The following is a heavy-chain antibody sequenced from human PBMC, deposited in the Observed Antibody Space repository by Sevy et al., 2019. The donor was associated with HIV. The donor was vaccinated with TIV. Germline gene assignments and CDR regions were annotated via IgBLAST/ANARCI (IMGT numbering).Heavy chain of an antibody. CDR2: ISRSGTTR. CDR1: GFTFSDYS. CDR3: ARDDTASYLPVS. J-gene: IGHJ4*02. Sequence: GGSLRLSCVAPGFTFSDYSLNWVRQAPGKGLEWVSYISRSGTTRHYADSVRGRFTNPRDDAKNSLYLQMSSLRDEDTAVYYCARDDTASYLPVSWGQGTLVTVSS. D-gene: IGHD3-10*01. V-gene: IGHV3-48*02.